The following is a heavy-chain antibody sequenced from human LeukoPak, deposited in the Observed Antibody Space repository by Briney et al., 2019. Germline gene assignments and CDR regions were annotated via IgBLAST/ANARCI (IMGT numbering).Heavy chain of an antibody. V-gene: IGHV4-4*07. Sequence: SETLSLTSIVYAGSISSYCWSWIRQPAGKVLEWIGRIYTSGSTNYSASLKSRVNMSVDTSKTQCSLKLSSVTAADTAVYYCARGYYDVWGDRDYYYYMDVWGKGTTVTVSS. D-gene: IGHD3-3*01. CDR1: AGSISSYC. CDR2: IYTSGST. J-gene: IGHJ6*03. CDR3: ARGYYDVWGDRDYYYYMDV.